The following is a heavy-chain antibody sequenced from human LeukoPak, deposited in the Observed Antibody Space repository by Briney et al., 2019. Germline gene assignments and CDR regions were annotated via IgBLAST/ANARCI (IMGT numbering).Heavy chain of an antibody. D-gene: IGHD6-19*01. V-gene: IGHV3-30-3*02. J-gene: IGHJ3*02. CDR3: AKKRDSSGWNDAFDI. Sequence: GGSLRLSCAASGFTFSSYAMHWVRQAPGKGLEWVAVISYDGSNKYYADSVKGRFTISRDNSKNTLYLQMNSLRAEDTAVYYCAKKRDSSGWNDAFDIWGQGTMVTVSS. CDR2: ISYDGSNK. CDR1: GFTFSSYA.